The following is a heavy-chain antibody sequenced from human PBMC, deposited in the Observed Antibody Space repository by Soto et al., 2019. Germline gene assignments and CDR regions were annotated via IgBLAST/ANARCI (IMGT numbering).Heavy chain of an antibody. CDR2: IYWDNDE. J-gene: IGHJ6*02. Sequence: QITLKESGPTLVKPTQTLTLTCTFSGFSLSTSGVGVGWIRQPPGKALEWLALIYWDNDERYSPSLKSRVTITKDTSKNEVVLTMTNMDPVDTGTYYCAHKAGRGAAMAVWGQGTAVTVSS. CDR1: GFSLSTSGVG. V-gene: IGHV2-5*02. D-gene: IGHD2-15*01. CDR3: AHKAGRGAAMAV.